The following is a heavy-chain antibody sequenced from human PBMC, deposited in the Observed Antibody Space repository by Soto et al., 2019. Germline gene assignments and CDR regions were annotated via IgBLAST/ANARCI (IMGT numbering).Heavy chain of an antibody. J-gene: IGHJ4*02. CDR3: AKDRQSSSSSFDY. V-gene: IGHV3-23*01. D-gene: IGHD6-13*01. Sequence: GGSLRLSCAASGFTFSSYAMYWVRQAPGKGLEWVSVISGSGGNTYYADSVKGRFTISRDNSKNTLFLQMNSLRAEDTAVYYCAKDRQSSSSSFDYWGQGTLVTVSS. CDR1: GFTFSSYA. CDR2: ISGSGGNT.